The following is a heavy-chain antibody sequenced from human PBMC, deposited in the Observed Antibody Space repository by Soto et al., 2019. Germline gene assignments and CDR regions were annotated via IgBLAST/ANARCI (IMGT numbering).Heavy chain of an antibody. CDR2: IYHSGST. D-gene: IGHD6-13*01. Sequence: SETLSLTCAVSGGSISSSNWWSWVRQPPGKGLEWIGEIYHSGSTNYNPSLKSRVTISVDKSKNQFSLKLSSVTAADTAVYYCARVWAAAGTARDYWGQGTLVTVSS. CDR1: GGSISSSNW. CDR3: ARVWAAAGTARDY. V-gene: IGHV4-4*02. J-gene: IGHJ4*02.